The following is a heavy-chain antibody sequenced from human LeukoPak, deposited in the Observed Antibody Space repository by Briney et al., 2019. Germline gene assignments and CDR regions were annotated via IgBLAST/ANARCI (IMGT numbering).Heavy chain of an antibody. D-gene: IGHD6-6*01. V-gene: IGHV3-23*01. CDR3: AKPMYSSSAHDAFDI. CDR2: ISGSGGST. Sequence: GGSLRLSCAAPGFTFSSYSMSWVRQAPGKGLEWVSAISGSGGSTYYADSVKGRFTISRDNSKNTLYLQMKSLRAEATAVYYCAKPMYSSSAHDAFDIWGQGTMVTVSS. CDR1: GFTFSSYS. J-gene: IGHJ3*02.